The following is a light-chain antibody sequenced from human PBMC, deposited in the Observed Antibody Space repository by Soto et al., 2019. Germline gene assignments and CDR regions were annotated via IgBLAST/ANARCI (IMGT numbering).Light chain of an antibody. Sequence: QSDLTQPPSASGSPGQSVTISCTGTSSDVGGYNFVSWYQPHPGKAPKLMIYEVSERPSGVPDRFSGSKSGNTASLTVSGLQAEDEADYYCSSYAGSNIVVFGGGTKLTVL. J-gene: IGLJ2*01. CDR2: EVS. CDR1: SSDVGGYNF. CDR3: SSYAGSNIVV. V-gene: IGLV2-8*01.